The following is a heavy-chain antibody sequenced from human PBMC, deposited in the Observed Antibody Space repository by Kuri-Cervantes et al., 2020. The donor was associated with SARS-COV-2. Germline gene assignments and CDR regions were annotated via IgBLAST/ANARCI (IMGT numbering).Heavy chain of an antibody. CDR3: ARVSRSGYLDY. D-gene: IGHD3-3*01. Sequence: GRSLRLSCAASGFTFSNYAMYWVRQAPGKGLEYVSAISSNGDSTYYADSVKGRFTMSRDNSKNTLYLQMGSLRAEDMAVYYCARVSRSGYLDYWGQGTLVTVSS. J-gene: IGHJ4*02. V-gene: IGHV3-64*02. CDR1: GFTFSNYA. CDR2: ISSNGDST.